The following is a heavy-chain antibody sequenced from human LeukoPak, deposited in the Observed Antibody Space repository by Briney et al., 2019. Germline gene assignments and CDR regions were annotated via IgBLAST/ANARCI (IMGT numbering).Heavy chain of an antibody. CDR2: IYYSGST. Sequence: PSETLSLTCTVSGGSISSYYWSWIRQPPGKGLEWIGYIYYSGSTNYNPSLKSRVTISVDTFKNQFSLKLSSVTAADTAVYYCARDIPLPYSSGVGFDYWGQGTLVTVSS. D-gene: IGHD6-19*01. J-gene: IGHJ4*02. CDR3: ARDIPLPYSSGVGFDY. V-gene: IGHV4-59*01. CDR1: GGSISSYY.